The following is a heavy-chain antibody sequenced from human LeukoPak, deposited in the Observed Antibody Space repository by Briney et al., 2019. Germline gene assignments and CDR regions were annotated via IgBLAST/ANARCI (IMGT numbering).Heavy chain of an antibody. J-gene: IGHJ3*02. D-gene: IGHD6-19*01. CDR3: AREQWLVYAFDI. CDR2: IYHSGST. CDR1: CGSISSSNW. V-gene: IGHV4-4*02. Sequence: SGTLSLTCAVSCGSISSSNWWSCVRQPPGKGLEWIGEIYHSGSTNYNPSLKSRVTISVDKSKNQFSLKLSSVTAADTAVYYCAREQWLVYAFDIWGQGTMVTVSS.